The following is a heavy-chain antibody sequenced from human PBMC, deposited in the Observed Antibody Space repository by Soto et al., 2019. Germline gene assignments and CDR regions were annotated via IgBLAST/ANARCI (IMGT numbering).Heavy chain of an antibody. CDR1: GITFRTYV. V-gene: IGHV3-23*01. CDR3: AKSIRTRESSVTWTTDAFDI. CDR2: MGVSGDRT. Sequence: EVQLLESGGGLVQPGGPLRLSCAASGITFRTYVITWVRKAQGKGLEWVSGMGVSGDRTYSPDSVKGRFTISRDNSRNTLYLQMNSLRAEDTAMYYCAKSIRTRESSVTWTTDAFDIWGQGTMVTVSS. J-gene: IGHJ3*02. D-gene: IGHD3-10*01.